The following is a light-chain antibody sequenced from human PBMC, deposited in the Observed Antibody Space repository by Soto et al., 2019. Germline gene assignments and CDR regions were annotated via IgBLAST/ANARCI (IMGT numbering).Light chain of an antibody. CDR2: ADI. V-gene: IGLV1-40*01. CDR1: SSDIGAGHD. Sequence: QSVLTQPPSVSGAPGQRVTISCTGSSSDIGAGHDVHWYQQFPGTAPKLLIYADIYRPSGVPGRFSGSKSGTSASLAITGLQAEDDADYYCQSYDSGLRGWVFGGGTKLTVL. J-gene: IGLJ3*02. CDR3: QSYDSGLRGWV.